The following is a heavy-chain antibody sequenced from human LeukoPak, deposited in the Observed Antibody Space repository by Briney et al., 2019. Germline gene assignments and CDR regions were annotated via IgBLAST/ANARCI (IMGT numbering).Heavy chain of an antibody. CDR2: IKQDGSEK. CDR3: ARDYPDGGGGRYFDWLPVF. V-gene: IGHV3-7*01. D-gene: IGHD3-9*01. Sequence: PGGSLRLSCAGSGFTFSDYWMSWVRQTPSKGPEWVANIKQDGSEKHYVDSVKGRFTISRDNAKRSLSLEMIGLRAEDTAVYYCARDYPDGGGGRYFDWLPVFWGQGTLVTVSS. CDR1: GFTFSDYW. J-gene: IGHJ4*02.